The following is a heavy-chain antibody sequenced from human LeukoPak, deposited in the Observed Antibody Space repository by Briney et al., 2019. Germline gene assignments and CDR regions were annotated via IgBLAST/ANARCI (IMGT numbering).Heavy chain of an antibody. CDR3: ARAVWFGEFGVEYFDY. V-gene: IGHV1-69*04. CDR1: GGTFSSYA. Sequence: SVKVSCKASGGTFSSYAISWVRQAPGQGLEWMGSIFPILGIANYAQKFQGRVTITADKSTSTAYMELSSLRSEDTAVYYCARAVWFGEFGVEYFDYWGQGTLATVSS. J-gene: IGHJ4*02. CDR2: IFPILGIA. D-gene: IGHD3-10*01.